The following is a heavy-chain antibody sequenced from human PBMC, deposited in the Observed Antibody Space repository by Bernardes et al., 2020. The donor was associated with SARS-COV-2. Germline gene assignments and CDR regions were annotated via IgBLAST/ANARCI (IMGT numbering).Heavy chain of an antibody. D-gene: IGHD1-1*01. J-gene: IGHJ4*02. CDR2: IYTGGTT. V-gene: IGHV3-66*01. CDR3: ARVALERLQPRRRFFDY. CDR1: GFTVSSSY. Sequence: GGSLRLSCAASGFTVSSSYMTWVRQAPGKGLEWVSVIYTGGTTYSADSVKGRFTISRDNSKNTLSLQMNNLRAEDTAVYYCARVALERLQPRRRFFDYWGQGTLDTVSS.